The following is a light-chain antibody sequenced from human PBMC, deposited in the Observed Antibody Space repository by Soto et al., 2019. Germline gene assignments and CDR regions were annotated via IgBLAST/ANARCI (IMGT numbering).Light chain of an antibody. CDR1: QRVSSN. CDR2: GAS. Sequence: EIVMTQSPATLSVSPGERATLSCRASQRVSSNLAWYQQKPGQAPRLLIYGASTRATGIPARFSGSGSGTEFTLTISSLQSEDFATYYCQQYSTYWTFGQGTKVDNK. V-gene: IGKV3-15*01. J-gene: IGKJ1*01. CDR3: QQYSTYWT.